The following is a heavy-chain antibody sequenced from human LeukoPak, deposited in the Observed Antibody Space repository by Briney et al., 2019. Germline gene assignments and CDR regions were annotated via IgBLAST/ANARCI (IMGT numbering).Heavy chain of an antibody. J-gene: IGHJ4*02. V-gene: IGHV3-49*03. CDR3: TRYITMIVVVTYYFDY. CDR1: GFTFGDYA. Sequence: GRSLRLSCTASGFTFGDYAMSWFRQAPGKGLEWVGFIRSKAYGGTTEYAASVKGRFTISRDDSKSIAYLQMNSLKTEDTAVYYCTRYITMIVVVTYYFDYWGQGTLVTVSS. CDR2: IRSKAYGGTT. D-gene: IGHD3-22*01.